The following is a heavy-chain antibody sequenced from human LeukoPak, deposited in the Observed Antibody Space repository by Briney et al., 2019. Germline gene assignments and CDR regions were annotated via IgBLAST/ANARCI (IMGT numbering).Heavy chain of an antibody. CDR3: AKDVSMRGSDCRWYFDL. CDR1: GGSVGSYY. V-gene: IGHV4-4*07. J-gene: IGHJ2*01. Sequence: PSETLSLTCTVSGGSVGSYYWSWIRQPAGKGLEWIGRMFISGSTYYNPSLKNRVTMSVDTSKNQFSLKLSSLTAEDTAVYYCAKDVSMRGSDCRWYFDLWGRGTLVTVSS. D-gene: IGHD1-26*01. CDR2: MFISGST.